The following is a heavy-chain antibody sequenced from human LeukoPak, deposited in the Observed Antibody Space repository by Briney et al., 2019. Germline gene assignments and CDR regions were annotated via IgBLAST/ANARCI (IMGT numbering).Heavy chain of an antibody. CDR3: AKARRSSSWYIGSFDY. D-gene: IGHD6-13*01. CDR2: ISGSGGST. Sequence: PGGSLRLSCAASGFTFSSYAMSWVRQAPGKGLEWVSAISGSGGSTYYADSVKGRFTISRDNSKNTLYLQMNSLRAEDTAVYYCAKARRSSSWYIGSFDYWGQGTLVTVSS. V-gene: IGHV3-23*01. CDR1: GFTFSSYA. J-gene: IGHJ4*02.